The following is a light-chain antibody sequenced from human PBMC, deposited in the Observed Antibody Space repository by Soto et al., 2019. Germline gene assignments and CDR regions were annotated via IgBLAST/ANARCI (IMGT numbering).Light chain of an antibody. V-gene: IGLV2-14*03. CDR3: SSYTTSSTLVV. CDR1: SSDVGGYDY. J-gene: IGLJ2*01. CDR2: DVS. Sequence: QSALTQPASVSGSPGQSSTISYTGTSSDVGGYDYVSWYQHHPGKAPKLIVYDVSNRPSGVSNRFSGSKSGNTASLTISGLQAEDEADYYCSSYTTSSTLVVFGGGTQLTVL.